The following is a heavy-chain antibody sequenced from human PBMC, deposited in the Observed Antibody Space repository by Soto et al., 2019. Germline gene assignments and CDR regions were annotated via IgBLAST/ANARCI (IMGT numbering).Heavy chain of an antibody. J-gene: IGHJ6*03. CDR3: ARDQVGTIYDIPTAGYYYYYTDV. CDR2: ISSSGSYI. Sequence: GGSLRLSCAASGFTFSSYSMNWVRQAPGKGLEWVSSISSSGSYIYYADSVKGRFTISRDNAKNSLYLQMNSLRAEDTAVYYCARDQVGTIYDIPTAGYYYYYTDVWGKGTTVTVSS. CDR1: GFTFSSYS. V-gene: IGHV3-21*01. D-gene: IGHD3-9*01.